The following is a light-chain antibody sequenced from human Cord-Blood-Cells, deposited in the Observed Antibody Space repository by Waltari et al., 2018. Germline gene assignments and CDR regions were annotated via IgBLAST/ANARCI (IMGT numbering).Light chain of an antibody. Sequence: QSALTQPAPVSGSPGQSITTSCPGTSRDVGCYNLVPWYQQHPGKAPKLMIYEGSKRPSGVSNRFSGSKSGNTASLTISGLQAEDEADYYCCSYAGSSTWVFSGGTKLTVL. CDR2: EGS. V-gene: IGLV2-23*01. CDR3: CSYAGSSTWV. J-gene: IGLJ3*02. CDR1: SRDVGCYNL.